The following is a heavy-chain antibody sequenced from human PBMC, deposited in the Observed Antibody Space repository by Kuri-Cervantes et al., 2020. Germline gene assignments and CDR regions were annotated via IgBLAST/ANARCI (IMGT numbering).Heavy chain of an antibody. J-gene: IGHJ6*02. CDR1: GFTFSGSA. V-gene: IGHV3-73*01. CDR3: TTTTVGYYYYGMDV. D-gene: IGHD4-11*01. Sequence: GESLKISCAASGFTFSGSAMHWVRQASGKGLEWVGRIRSKANSYATAYAASVKGRFTISRDDSKNTAYLQMNSLKTEDTAVYYCTTTTVGYYYYGMDVWGQGTTVTVSS. CDR2: IRSKANSYAT.